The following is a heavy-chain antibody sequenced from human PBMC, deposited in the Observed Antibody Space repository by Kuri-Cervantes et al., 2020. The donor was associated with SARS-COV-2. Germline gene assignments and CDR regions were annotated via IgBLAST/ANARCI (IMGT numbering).Heavy chain of an antibody. Sequence: GGSLRLSCAASGFTFSSYGMHWVRQAPGKGLEWVAFIRYDGSNKYYADSVKGRFTISRDNYKNTLYLQMNSLRAEDTAVYYCAKPIAAAGYYFDYWGQGTLVTVSS. CDR2: IRYDGSNK. V-gene: IGHV3-30*02. J-gene: IGHJ4*02. CDR1: GFTFSSYG. D-gene: IGHD6-13*01. CDR3: AKPIAAAGYYFDY.